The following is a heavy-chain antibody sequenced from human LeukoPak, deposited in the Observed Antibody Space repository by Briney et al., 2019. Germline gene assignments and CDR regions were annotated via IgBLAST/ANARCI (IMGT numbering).Heavy chain of an antibody. Sequence: ASVKVSCKASGYTFTSYDINWVRQATGQGLEWMGWMNPNSGNTGYAQKFQGRVTMTRNTSISTAYMELSSLRSEDTAVYYCARGTDSLWLRPTDYWGQGTLVTVSS. V-gene: IGHV1-8*01. J-gene: IGHJ4*02. CDR2: MNPNSGNT. CDR1: GYTFTSYD. CDR3: ARGTDSLWLRPTDY. D-gene: IGHD5-12*01.